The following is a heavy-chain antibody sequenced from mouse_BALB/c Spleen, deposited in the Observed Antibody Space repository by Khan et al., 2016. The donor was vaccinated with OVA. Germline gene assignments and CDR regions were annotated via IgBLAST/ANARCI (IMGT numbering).Heavy chain of an antibody. CDR3: ARDDYFVGDAMDY. J-gene: IGHJ4*01. CDR1: GYTFTTYY. D-gene: IGHD2-4*01. V-gene: IGHV1S56*01. Sequence: QVQLKQSGPELVKPGASVRISCKASGYTFTTYYIHWVKQRPGQGLQWIGWIYPGSVNTQYNEQFKGKATLTADKSSSTAYMQLRSLTSEDSAVYFCARDDYFVGDAMDYWGQGTSVTVSS. CDR2: IYPGSVNT.